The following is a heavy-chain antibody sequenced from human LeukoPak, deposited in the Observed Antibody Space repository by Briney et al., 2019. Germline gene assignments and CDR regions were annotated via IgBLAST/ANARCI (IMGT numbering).Heavy chain of an antibody. Sequence: ASVKVSCKASGYTFTSYGISWVRQAPGQGLEWMGWISAYNGNTNYAQKVQGRVTLTTETPTSTAYMELRSLRSDDTAVYYCARWNQDRDEAFDIWGQGTMVTVSS. V-gene: IGHV1-18*01. CDR3: ARWNQDRDEAFDI. CDR1: GYTFTSYG. D-gene: IGHD2-15*01. J-gene: IGHJ3*02. CDR2: ISAYNGNT.